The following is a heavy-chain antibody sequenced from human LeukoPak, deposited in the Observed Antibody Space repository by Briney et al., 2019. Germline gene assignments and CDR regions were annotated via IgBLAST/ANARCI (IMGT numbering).Heavy chain of an antibody. J-gene: IGHJ4*02. CDR2: INPNSGGT. CDR1: GYTFTGYY. Sequence: ASVKVSCKASGYTFTGYYMHWVRPAPGQGLEGMGWINPNSGGTNYAQKFQGRVTMTRDTSISTAYMELSRLRSDDTAVYYCASWGLRYFDYPYFDYWGQGTLVTVSS. CDR3: ASWGLRYFDYPYFDY. V-gene: IGHV1-2*02. D-gene: IGHD3-9*01.